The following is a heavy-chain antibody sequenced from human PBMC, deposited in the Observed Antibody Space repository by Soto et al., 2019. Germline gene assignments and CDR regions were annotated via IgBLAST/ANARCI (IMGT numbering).Heavy chain of an antibody. D-gene: IGHD5-18*01. Sequence: SVNVSCKASGYTFTGYYMHWVRQAPGQGLEWMGWINPNSGGTNYAQKFQGWVTMTRDTSISTAYMELSRLRSDDTAVYYCARGNTIQRYTSTDYWGQGTLVTVSS. CDR1: GYTFTGYY. V-gene: IGHV1-2*04. CDR3: ARGNTIQRYTSTDY. CDR2: INPNSGGT. J-gene: IGHJ4*02.